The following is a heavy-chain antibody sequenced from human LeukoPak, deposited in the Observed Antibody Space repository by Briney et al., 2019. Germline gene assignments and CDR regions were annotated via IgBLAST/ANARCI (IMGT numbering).Heavy chain of an antibody. Sequence: ETLCLTCTVSGGSISNYYWSWIWQPPGKGLEWIAYIYYSGSTNYNPSLKSRVTISVDTSKNQFSLKLSSVTAADTAVYYCASSLVVAGIYYFDYWGQRTLGSASS. V-gene: IGHV4-59*01. J-gene: IGHJ4*02. CDR2: IYYSGST. CDR1: GGSISNYY. D-gene: IGHD2-2*01. CDR3: ASSLVVAGIYYFDY.